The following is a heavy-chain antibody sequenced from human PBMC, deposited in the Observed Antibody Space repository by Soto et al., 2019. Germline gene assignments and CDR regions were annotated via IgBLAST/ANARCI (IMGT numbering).Heavy chain of an antibody. CDR1: GDSISSGNKY. CDR3: ARVPSPFDYYYAMDV. V-gene: IGHV4-30-4*01. Sequence: QVQLRESGPGLVMPSQTLSLTRTVSGDSISSGNKYWSWIRQPPGKGLEWIGYIFSSGTTYYNPSLKSRLTMSLDTSENQFSLKLNSLTDADTAVYYCARVPSPFDYYYAMDVWGQGTTVTVSS. D-gene: IGHD3-16*01. CDR2: IFSSGTT. J-gene: IGHJ6*02.